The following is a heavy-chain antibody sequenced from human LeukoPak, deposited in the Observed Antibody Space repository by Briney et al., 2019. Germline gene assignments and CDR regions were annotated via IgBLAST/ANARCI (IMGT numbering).Heavy chain of an antibody. D-gene: IGHD7-27*01. V-gene: IGHV3-7*01. CDR2: IREDGTEK. J-gene: IGHJ4*02. CDR1: GLTFSSYW. Sequence: GGSLRLSCAASGLTFSSYWMSWVRQAPGKWLEWVANIREDGTEKNYVDSVKGRFTISRDNAKNSLFLQMSNLRDDDTAIYYCARHVGISFWGQGTLVTVSS. CDR3: ARHVGISF.